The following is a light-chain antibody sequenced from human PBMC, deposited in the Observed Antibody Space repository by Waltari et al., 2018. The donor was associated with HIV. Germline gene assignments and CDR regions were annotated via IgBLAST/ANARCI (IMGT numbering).Light chain of an antibody. CDR3: QQYNHLPIT. V-gene: IGKV1-33*01. CDR2: DAS. CDR1: QGISEY. J-gene: IGKJ5*01. Sequence: DIQMTQSPSSLSASVGDTVTITCQASQGISEYLNWYQQRPGKAPKLLVYDASNWQAVVPSRFSGSGSGTDFSLTITSLQPEDVATFYCQQYNHLPITFGQGTRLEIK.